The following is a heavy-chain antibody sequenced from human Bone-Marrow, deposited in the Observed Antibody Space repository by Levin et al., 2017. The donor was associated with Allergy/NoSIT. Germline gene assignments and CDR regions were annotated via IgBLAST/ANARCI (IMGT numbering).Heavy chain of an antibody. Sequence: GGSLRLSCAASGFTFSSYWMHWVRQAPGKGLVWVSRINSDGSSTSYADSVKGRFTISRDNAKNTLYLQMNSLRAEDTAVYYCARAHSETLYSSSGPLDYWGQGTLVTVSS. V-gene: IGHV3-74*01. D-gene: IGHD6-13*01. CDR3: ARAHSETLYSSSGPLDY. CDR1: GFTFSSYW. J-gene: IGHJ4*02. CDR2: INSDGSST.